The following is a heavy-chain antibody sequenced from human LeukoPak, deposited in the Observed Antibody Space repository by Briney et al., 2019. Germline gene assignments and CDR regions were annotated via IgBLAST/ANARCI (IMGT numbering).Heavy chain of an antibody. Sequence: PSETLSLTCTVSGGSISGSSSYWGWIRQPPGKGLEWIGSIYYSGTTYYNPSLRSRVTISVDTSKNQFSLKLSSVTAADTAVYYCARGYSSNWYSGFDPWGQGTLVTVSS. V-gene: IGHV4-39*07. J-gene: IGHJ5*02. CDR1: GGSISGSSSY. CDR2: IYYSGTT. D-gene: IGHD6-13*01. CDR3: ARGYSSNWYSGFDP.